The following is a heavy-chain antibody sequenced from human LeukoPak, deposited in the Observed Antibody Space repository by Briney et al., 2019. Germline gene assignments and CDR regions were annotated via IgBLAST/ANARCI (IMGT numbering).Heavy chain of an antibody. CDR3: ARTYYYEGISFDY. V-gene: IGHV4-34*09. D-gene: IGHD3-22*01. CDR1: GGSFSGYY. J-gene: IGHJ4*02. CDR2: INHSGST. Sequence: SETLSLTCAVYGGSFSGYYWSWIRQPPGKGLEWIGEINHSGSTNYNPSLKSRVTISVDTSKNQFSLKLSSVTAADTAVYYCARTYYYEGISFDYWGQGTLVTVSS.